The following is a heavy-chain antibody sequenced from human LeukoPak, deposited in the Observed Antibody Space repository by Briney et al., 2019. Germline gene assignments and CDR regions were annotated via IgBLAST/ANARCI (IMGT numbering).Heavy chain of an antibody. D-gene: IGHD3-10*01. CDR1: GFTFSHYG. Sequence: PGGSLRLSCAASGFTFSHYGMTWVRQAPGKGLEWVSAISGSGGSTYYAGSVKGRFTISRDNSKNTLYLQMNSLRAEDTAVYYCARDGITINYYYMDVWGKGTTVTVSS. V-gene: IGHV3-23*01. J-gene: IGHJ6*03. CDR2: ISGSGGST. CDR3: ARDGITINYYYMDV.